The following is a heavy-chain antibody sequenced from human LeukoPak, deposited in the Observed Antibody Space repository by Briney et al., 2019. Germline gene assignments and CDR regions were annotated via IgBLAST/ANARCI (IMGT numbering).Heavy chain of an antibody. CDR3: AKAFSGYSYPEPGDY. D-gene: IGHD5-18*01. CDR1: GFTFSSYA. Sequence: PGGSLRLSCAASGFTFSSYAMSWVRQAPGKGLEWVSAISGSGGSTYYADSVKGRFTISRDNSKNTLYLQMNSLRAEDTAVYYCAKAFSGYSYPEPGDYWGQGTLVTVSS. CDR2: ISGSGGST. J-gene: IGHJ4*02. V-gene: IGHV3-23*01.